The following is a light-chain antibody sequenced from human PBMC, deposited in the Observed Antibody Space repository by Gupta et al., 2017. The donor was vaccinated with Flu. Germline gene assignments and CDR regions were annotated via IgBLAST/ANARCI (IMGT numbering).Light chain of an antibody. V-gene: IGKV1-12*01. Sequence: TRRRGQYIDNCLGWYQQKPGRAPKLLIHSASSLRDGVPTRFSGSGSDREFTLTISSLQPEDFATYYCQQADSFPRTFGQGTKVEIK. CDR1: QYIDNC. CDR2: SAS. J-gene: IGKJ1*01. CDR3: QQADSFPRT.